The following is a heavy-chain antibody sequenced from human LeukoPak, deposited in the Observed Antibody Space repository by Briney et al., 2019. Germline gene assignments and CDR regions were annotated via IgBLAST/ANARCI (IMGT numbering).Heavy chain of an antibody. CDR1: GGSISSYY. V-gene: IGHV4-4*07. Sequence: SETLSLTCTVSGGSISSYYWSWIRQPAGKGLEWIGRIYTSGSTNYNPSLKSRVTMSVDTSKNQFSLKLSSVTAADTAVYYCASSPNWGYYYYYMDVWGKGTTVTVSS. J-gene: IGHJ6*03. CDR2: IYTSGST. CDR3: ASSPNWGYYYYYMDV. D-gene: IGHD7-27*01.